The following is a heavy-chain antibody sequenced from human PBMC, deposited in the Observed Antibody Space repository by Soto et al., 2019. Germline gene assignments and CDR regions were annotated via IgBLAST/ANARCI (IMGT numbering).Heavy chain of an antibody. CDR1: GYTFTSYA. V-gene: IGHV1-3*01. D-gene: IGHD6-13*01. J-gene: IGHJ4*02. CDR3: ARIEPIAAAGPVDY. CDR2: INAGNGNT. Sequence: ASVNVSCKASGYTFTSYALRWVRQAPGQRLEKMGWINAGNGNTKYSQKFQGRVTITRDTSASTAYMDLSSLRSEDSAVYFCARIEPIAAAGPVDYWGQGTLVTVSS.